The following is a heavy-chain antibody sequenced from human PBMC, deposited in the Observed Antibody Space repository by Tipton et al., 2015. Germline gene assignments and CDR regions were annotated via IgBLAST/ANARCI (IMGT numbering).Heavy chain of an antibody. CDR3: ARARGRHGGLFDS. D-gene: IGHD4-23*01. Sequence: LRLSCTVSGGSVSTSNYYWGWIRQSPGKGLEWIGYISYSGSTHYNPSLKSRVTISVDTSKTQFSLKMSSVTASDTAVYYCARARGRHGGLFDSWGQGILVTVSS. CDR2: ISYSGST. V-gene: IGHV4-61*01. J-gene: IGHJ4*02. CDR1: GGSVSTSNYY.